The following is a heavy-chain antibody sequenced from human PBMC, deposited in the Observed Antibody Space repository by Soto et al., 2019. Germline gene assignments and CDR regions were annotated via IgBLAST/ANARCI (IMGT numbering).Heavy chain of an antibody. V-gene: IGHV1-8*01. CDR2: MNPNSGNT. Sequence: ASVKVSCKASGYTFTSYDINWVRQATGQGLEWMGWMNPNSGNTGYAQKFQGRVTMTRNTSISTAYMELSSLRSEDTAVYYCARGMINPGTISLFDAFDIWGQGTMVTVSS. J-gene: IGHJ3*02. D-gene: IGHD1-7*01. CDR1: GYTFTSYD. CDR3: ARGMINPGTISLFDAFDI.